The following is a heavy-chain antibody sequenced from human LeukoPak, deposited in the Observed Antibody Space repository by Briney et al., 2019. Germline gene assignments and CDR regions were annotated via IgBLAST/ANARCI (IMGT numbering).Heavy chain of an antibody. CDR1: GFTFDDYA. CDR3: AKDIGSGSYYRGFVDN. J-gene: IGHJ4*02. V-gene: IGHV3-9*01. CDR2: ISWNSGSI. Sequence: PGGSLRLSCAASGFTFDDYAMHWVRQAPGKGLEWVSGISWNSGSIGYADSVKGRFTISRDNAKNSLYLQMNSLRAEDTALYYCAKDIGSGSYYRGFVDNWGQGTLVTVSS. D-gene: IGHD1-26*01.